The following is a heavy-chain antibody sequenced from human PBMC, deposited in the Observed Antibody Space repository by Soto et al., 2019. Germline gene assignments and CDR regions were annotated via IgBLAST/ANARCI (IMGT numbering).Heavy chain of an antibody. CDR3: ARVYCSGGSCYLGFGWYYYCMDV. D-gene: IGHD2-15*01. Sequence: QVQLVQSGAEVKKPGASVKVSCKASGYTFTSYGISWVRQAPGQGLEWMGWISAYNGNTNYAQKLQGRVTMTTDTSTNTAYMELRSLRSDDTAVYYCARVYCSGGSCYLGFGWYYYCMDVWGKGSTVTVCS. V-gene: IGHV1-18*01. J-gene: IGHJ6*03. CDR1: GYTFTSYG. CDR2: ISAYNGNT.